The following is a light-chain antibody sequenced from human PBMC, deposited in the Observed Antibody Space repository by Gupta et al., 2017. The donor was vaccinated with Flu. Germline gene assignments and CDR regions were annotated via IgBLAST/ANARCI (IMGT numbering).Light chain of an antibody. CDR1: QSISRW. CDR2: KAS. J-gene: IGKJ4*02. CDR3: LQDTSSSTT. Sequence: DIQMTQSPSTLSASVGDRVVITCRASQSISRWVAWYQQKPGKAPKLLIYKASSLESGVPSRFSGSGSGTEFTLTMSRLQPDDFATYYCLQDTSSSTTFGEGTKVEIK. V-gene: IGKV1-5*03.